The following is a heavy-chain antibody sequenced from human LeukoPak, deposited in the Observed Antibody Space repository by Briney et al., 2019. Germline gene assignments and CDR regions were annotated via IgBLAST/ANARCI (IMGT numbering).Heavy chain of an antibody. J-gene: IGHJ4*02. D-gene: IGHD4-23*01. Sequence: PSETLSLTCAVSGVSISSGGYWSWVRQPPGKGLEWIGQIFYIRSANYNPSLESRVIMSIDNSRNQLSLRFNSVTAADTAVYYCARHGSYSLGFWGQGALVTVSS. CDR1: GVSISSGGY. CDR3: ARHGSYSLGF. V-gene: IGHV4-4*02. CDR2: IFYIRSA.